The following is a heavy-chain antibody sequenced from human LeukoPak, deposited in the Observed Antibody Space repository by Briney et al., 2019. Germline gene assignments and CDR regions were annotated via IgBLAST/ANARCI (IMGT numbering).Heavy chain of an antibody. D-gene: IGHD3-16*01. J-gene: IGHJ3*02. V-gene: IGHV3-9*01. Sequence: SLRLSCAASGFTFVDYAMYWVRHTPGKGLEWVSGIIWDSGSMGYADSVKGAFTISTDNTTNSLYLQMNSLRAEETALYYCANDFHRLVEFDACDIWGKGKMVTVSS. CDR2: IIWDSGSM. CDR1: GFTFVDYA. CDR3: ANDFHRLVEFDACDI.